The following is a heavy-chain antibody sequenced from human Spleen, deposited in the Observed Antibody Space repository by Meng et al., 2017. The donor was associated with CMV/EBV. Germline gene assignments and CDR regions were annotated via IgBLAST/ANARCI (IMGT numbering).Heavy chain of an antibody. CDR2: IRHDGSNK. J-gene: IGHJ4*02. D-gene: IGHD6-13*01. V-gene: IGHV3-30*02. Sequence: GGSLRLSCAASGFIFSSNGMNWVRQAPGKGLEWVAFIRHDGSNKYYADSVKGRFTISRDNSKNTVHLQMNSLRSEDTAVYYCTGDGSSSWYRRKFEYWGQGTLVTVSS. CDR1: GFIFSSNG. CDR3: TGDGSSSWYRRKFEY.